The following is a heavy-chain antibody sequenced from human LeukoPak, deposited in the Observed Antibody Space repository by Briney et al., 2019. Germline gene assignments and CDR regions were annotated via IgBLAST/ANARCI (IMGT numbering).Heavy chain of an antibody. V-gene: IGHV3-13*01. CDR3: ARGIHASGGYGSGSYYPY. CDR2: FGSAGDT. D-gene: IGHD3-10*01. J-gene: IGHJ4*02. CDR1: GFPFSAYD. Sequence: HAGGSLRLSCATSGFPFSAYDMHWVRQAPGKGLEWVSAFGSAGDTYYPGAVRGRFTISRDYATDSLYLQMPILRAEDTAVYYCARGIHASGGYGSGSYYPYWGQGTLVTVSS.